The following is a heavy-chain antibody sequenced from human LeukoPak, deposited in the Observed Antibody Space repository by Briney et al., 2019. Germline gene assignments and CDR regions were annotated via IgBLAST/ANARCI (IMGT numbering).Heavy chain of an antibody. D-gene: IGHD3-10*01. Sequence: SETLSLTCAVYGGSFSGYYWSWIRQPPGKGLEWIGEINHSGSTNYNPSLKSRVTISVDTSKNQFSLKLSSVTAADTAVYYCARLVPYYGSGSYSGDLFWFDPWGQGTLVTVSS. CDR3: ARLVPYYGSGSYSGDLFWFDP. V-gene: IGHV4-34*01. CDR1: GGSFSGYY. J-gene: IGHJ5*02. CDR2: INHSGST.